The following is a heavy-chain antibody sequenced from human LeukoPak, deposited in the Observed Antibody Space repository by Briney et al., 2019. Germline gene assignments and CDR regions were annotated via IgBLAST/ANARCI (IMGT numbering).Heavy chain of an antibody. CDR2: ISAYNGNT. Sequence: ASVKVSCKASGYTFTSYGISWVRQAPGQGLEWMGWISAYNGNTNYAQKLQGRVTITRDTSISTAYMELSRLTSEDTGVYYCTRGLPRDGLVVIAAANEYWGQGSLVTVSS. CDR3: TRGLPRDGLVVIAAANEY. J-gene: IGHJ4*02. CDR1: GYTFTSYG. D-gene: IGHD2-2*01. V-gene: IGHV1-18*01.